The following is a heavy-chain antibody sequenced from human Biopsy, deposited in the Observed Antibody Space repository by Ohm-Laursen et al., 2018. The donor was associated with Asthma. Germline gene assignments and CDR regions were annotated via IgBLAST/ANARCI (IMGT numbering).Heavy chain of an antibody. CDR1: GFTFSSYA. J-gene: IGHJ4*02. CDR3: AKGGGDIVVVISATTLDY. CDR2: VSGSGGNT. V-gene: IGHV3-23*01. Sequence: SLRLSCSASGFTFSSYATNWVRQAPGKGLEWVSTVSGSGGNTYCADSVKGRFTISRDNSKNTLYLQMNSLRAEDTAVYYCAKGGGDIVVVISATTLDYWGQGALVTVSS. D-gene: IGHD2-15*01.